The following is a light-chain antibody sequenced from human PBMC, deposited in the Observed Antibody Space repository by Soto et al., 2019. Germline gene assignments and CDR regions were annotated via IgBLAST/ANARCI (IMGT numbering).Light chain of an antibody. CDR3: QQRRNWTPVT. CDR1: QSVSSY. CDR2: DAS. Sequence: EIVLTQSPATLSLSPGERATLSCRASQSVSSYLAWYQQKPGQAPRLLIYDASNRATGIPARFSCSRSGTDFTPTISSLEPEDFAIYYCQQRRNWTPVTLGGGTKVEIK. J-gene: IGKJ4*01. V-gene: IGKV3-11*01.